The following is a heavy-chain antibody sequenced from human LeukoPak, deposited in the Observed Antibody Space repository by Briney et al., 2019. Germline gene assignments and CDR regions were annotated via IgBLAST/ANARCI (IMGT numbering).Heavy chain of an antibody. CDR1: GYTFTGYY. Sequence: GASVKVSCKASGYTFTGYYMHWVRQAPGQGLEWMGWINPTSGGTNYAQKFQGRVTMTRDTSISTAYMELSRLRSDDTAVYYCARGQAYYGSGISYWGQGTLVTVSS. V-gene: IGHV1-2*02. CDR3: ARGQAYYGSGISY. J-gene: IGHJ4*02. CDR2: INPTSGGT. D-gene: IGHD3-10*01.